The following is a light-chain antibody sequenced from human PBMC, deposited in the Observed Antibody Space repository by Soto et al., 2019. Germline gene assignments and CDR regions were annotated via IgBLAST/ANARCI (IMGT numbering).Light chain of an antibody. CDR1: SXDIGAGYD. V-gene: IGLV1-40*01. CDR3: QSYDTSLTGSYV. CDR2: GNN. J-gene: IGLJ1*01. Sequence: QSVLTQPHSVSGAPGQRVTISCTGSSXDIGAGYDVHWYQQLPGTAPKLLIYGNNNRPSGVPDRFSGSRSGTSASLAITGLQAEDEADYYCQSYDTSLTGSYVFGTGTKVIVL.